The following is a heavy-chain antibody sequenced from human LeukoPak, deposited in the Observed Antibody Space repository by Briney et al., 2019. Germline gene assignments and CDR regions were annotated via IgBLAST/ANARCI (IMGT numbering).Heavy chain of an antibody. J-gene: IGHJ3*02. CDR2: INYSGST. CDR1: GGCITNSY. V-gene: IGHV4-59*01. Sequence: ASETLSLTCTVSGGCITNSYWDWIRQSPGKGLEWMGYINYSGSTNYIPSLKSRVTISVDTSKNQFSLKLSSVSAEDTAVYCCAKDPRSTNDFDIWGQGTMVTVSS. CDR3: AKDPRSTNDFDI. D-gene: IGHD1-1*01.